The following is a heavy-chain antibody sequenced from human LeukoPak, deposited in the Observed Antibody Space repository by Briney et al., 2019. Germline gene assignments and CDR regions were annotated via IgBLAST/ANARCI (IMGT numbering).Heavy chain of an antibody. CDR1: GGSISSYY. D-gene: IGHD3-10*01. Sequence: NPSETLSLTCTVSGGSISSYYWSWIRQPPGKGLEWIGYIYYSGSTNYNPSLKSRVTISVDTSKNQFSLKLSSVTAADTAVYYCARGPLWFGELAGYYFDYWGQGTLVTVSS. CDR2: IYYSGST. CDR3: ARGPLWFGELAGYYFDY. J-gene: IGHJ4*02. V-gene: IGHV4-59*01.